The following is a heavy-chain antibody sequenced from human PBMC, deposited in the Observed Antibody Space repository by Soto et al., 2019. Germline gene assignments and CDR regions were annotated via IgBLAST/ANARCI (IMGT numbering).Heavy chain of an antibody. D-gene: IGHD6-13*01. J-gene: IGHJ5*02. CDR3: ARVFSDSSSFFDP. CDR2: IHSGST. Sequence: PSETLSLTCTVSGGSISSDYWNWIRQPPGKGLEWIGYIHSGSTTYSASLRSRVTISVDTSKNQFSLKLSSVTAADTAVYYCARVFSDSSSFFDPWGQGTLVT. CDR1: GGSISSDY. V-gene: IGHV4-59*12.